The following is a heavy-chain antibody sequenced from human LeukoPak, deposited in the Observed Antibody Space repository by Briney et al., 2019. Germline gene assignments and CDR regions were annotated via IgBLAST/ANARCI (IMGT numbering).Heavy chain of an antibody. CDR3: AKVDLIDPTYNWNDAGYYYYYYGMDV. J-gene: IGHJ6*02. CDR2: ISYDGSNK. D-gene: IGHD1-20*01. CDR1: GFTFSSYG. V-gene: IGHV3-30*18. Sequence: GGSLRLSCAASGFTFSSYGMHWVRQAPGKGLEWVAVISYDGSNKYYADSVKGRFTISRDNSKNTLYLQMNSLRAEDTAVYYCAKVDLIDPTYNWNDAGYYYYYYGMDVWGQGTTVTVSS.